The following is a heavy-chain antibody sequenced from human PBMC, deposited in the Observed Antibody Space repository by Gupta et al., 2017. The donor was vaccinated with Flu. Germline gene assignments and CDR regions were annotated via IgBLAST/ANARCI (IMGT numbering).Heavy chain of an antibody. Sequence: EVQLVESGGGLVKPGGSLRPSCAASGFTFSSYTMNWVRQAPGKGLEWVSSITSSSAYIYYADSVKGRFIISRDNAKNSLYLQMNSLRAEDTAVYYCARVSGDWYFDLWGRGTLVTVSS. V-gene: IGHV3-21*01. J-gene: IGHJ2*01. CDR2: ITSSSAYI. CDR3: ARVSGDWYFDL. CDR1: GFTFSSYT.